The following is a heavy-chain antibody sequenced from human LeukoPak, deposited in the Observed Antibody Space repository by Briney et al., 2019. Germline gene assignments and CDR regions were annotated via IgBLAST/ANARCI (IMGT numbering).Heavy chain of an antibody. V-gene: IGHV4-39*01. CDR3: ASLTGYYPDY. J-gene: IGHJ4*02. D-gene: IGHD3-9*01. CDR2: IYYSGST. CDR1: GGSISSSSYY. Sequence: SETLSLTCTVSGGSISSSSYYWGWIRQPPGKGLEWIGSIYYSGSTYYNPSLKSRVTISVDTSKNQFSLKLSSVTAADTAEYYCASLTGYYPDYWGQGTLVTVSS.